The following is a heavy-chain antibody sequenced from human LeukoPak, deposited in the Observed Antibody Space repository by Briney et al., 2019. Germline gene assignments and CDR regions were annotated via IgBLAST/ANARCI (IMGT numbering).Heavy chain of an antibody. CDR1: GFTVSSNY. V-gene: IGHV3-66*01. J-gene: IGHJ4*02. CDR3: ARGYSSDN. CDR2: IYSGGST. D-gene: IGHD2-21*01. Sequence: PGGSLRLSCAASGFTVSSNYMSWVRQAPGKGLEWVSVIYSGGSTYYADSVKGRFTISRDNSKNTLNRQMNSLRAEDAAVYYCARGYSSDNWGQGTLVTVSS.